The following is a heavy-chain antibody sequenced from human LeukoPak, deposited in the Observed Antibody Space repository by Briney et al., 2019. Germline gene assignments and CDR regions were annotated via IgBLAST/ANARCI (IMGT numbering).Heavy chain of an antibody. D-gene: IGHD6-19*01. CDR1: GFTFSDYY. CDR2: ISSSGSTI. CDR3: ARDEDSSVAAGHNWFDP. Sequence: GGSLRLSCAASGFTFSDYYMSWIRQAPGKGLEWVSYISSSGSTIYYADSVKGRFTISRDNAKNSLYLQMNSLRAEDTAVYYCARDEDSSVAAGHNWFDPWGQGTLVTVSS. V-gene: IGHV3-11*01. J-gene: IGHJ5*02.